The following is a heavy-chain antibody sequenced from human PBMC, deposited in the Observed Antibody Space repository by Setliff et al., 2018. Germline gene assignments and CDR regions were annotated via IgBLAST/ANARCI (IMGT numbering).Heavy chain of an antibody. J-gene: IGHJ6*02. CDR2: IYHNGNT. CDR3: VRDRTAYSYGLDV. D-gene: IGHD5-18*01. CDR1: GVSISNYY. V-gene: IGHV4-59*01. Sequence: ETLSLTCHVSGVSISNYYWSWIRQPPGKGLECIGYIYHNGNTNFNPSLKTRVTMSVDPSKNQFALNLRSVTAADTAVYYCVRDRTAYSYGLDVWAQGTTVTVSS.